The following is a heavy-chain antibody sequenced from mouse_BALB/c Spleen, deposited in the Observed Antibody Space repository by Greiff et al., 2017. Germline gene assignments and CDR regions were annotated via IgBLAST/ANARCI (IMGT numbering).Heavy chain of an antibody. CDR1: GFTFSSYT. V-gene: IGHV5-12-2*01. CDR2: ISNGGGSS. D-gene: IGHD1-1*01. J-gene: IGHJ4*01. Sequence: EVKLMESGGGLVQPGGSLKLSCAASGFTFSSYTMSWVRQTPEKRLEWVAYISNGGGSSYYPDTVKGRFTISRDNAKNTLYLQMSSLKSEDTAMYYCARQRGFTTVKGAMDYWGQGTSVTVSS. CDR3: ARQRGFTTVKGAMDY.